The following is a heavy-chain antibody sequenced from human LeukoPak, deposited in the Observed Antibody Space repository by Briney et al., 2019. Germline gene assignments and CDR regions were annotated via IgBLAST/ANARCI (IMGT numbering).Heavy chain of an antibody. CDR3: AKDRAVVVTAFDY. D-gene: IGHD2-21*02. CDR1: GFTFSSYG. J-gene: IGHJ4*02. CDR2: IRYDGSNK. Sequence: GGTLRLSCAASGFTFSSYGMHWVRQAPGKGLEWVAFIRYDGSNKYYADSVKGRFTISRDNSKNTLYLQMNSLRAEDTAVYYCAKDRAVVVTAFDYWGQGTLVTVSS. V-gene: IGHV3-30*02.